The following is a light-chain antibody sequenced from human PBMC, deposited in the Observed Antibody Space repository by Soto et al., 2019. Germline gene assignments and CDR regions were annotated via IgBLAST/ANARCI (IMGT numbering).Light chain of an antibody. CDR1: QSVSSN. Sequence: EIVLTQSPGTLSLSPGERATLSCRASQSVSSNLAWYQQKPGQAPRLLIYGASSRATGIPARFSGSGSGTEFTLTISSLQPEDFAVYYCQQYNNWPPYTFGQGTKLEIK. CDR2: GAS. CDR3: QQYNNWPPYT. V-gene: IGKV3-15*01. J-gene: IGKJ2*01.